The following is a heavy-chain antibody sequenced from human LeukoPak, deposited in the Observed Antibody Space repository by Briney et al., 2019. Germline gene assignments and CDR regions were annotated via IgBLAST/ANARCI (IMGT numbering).Heavy chain of an antibody. V-gene: IGHV1-69*02. Sequence: ASVKVSCKASGGTFSSYTISWVRQAPGQGLEWMGRIIPILGIANYAQKFQGRVTITADKSTSTAYMGLSSLRSEDTAVYYCARAPLYCSGGSCYGHYFDYWGQGTLVTVSS. CDR3: ARAPLYCSGGSCYGHYFDY. CDR1: GGTFSSYT. CDR2: IIPILGIA. D-gene: IGHD2-15*01. J-gene: IGHJ4*02.